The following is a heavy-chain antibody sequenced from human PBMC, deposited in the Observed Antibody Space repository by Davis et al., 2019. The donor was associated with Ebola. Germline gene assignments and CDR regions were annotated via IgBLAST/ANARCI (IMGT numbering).Heavy chain of an antibody. CDR2: IKQDGSEK. Sequence: GESLKISCAASGFTFSSYWMSWVRQAPGKGLEWVANIKQDGSEKYYVDSVKGRFTISRDNVKNSLYLQMNSLRAEDTAVYYCARDRGFFWFDPWGQGTLVTVSS. CDR3: ARDRGFFWFDP. J-gene: IGHJ5*02. D-gene: IGHD3-10*01. V-gene: IGHV3-7*01. CDR1: GFTFSSYW.